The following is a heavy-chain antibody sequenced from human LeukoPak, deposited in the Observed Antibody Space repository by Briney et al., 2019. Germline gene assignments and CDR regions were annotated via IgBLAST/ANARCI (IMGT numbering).Heavy chain of an antibody. CDR1: GYTFTSYY. D-gene: IGHD3-22*01. CDR3: ASGGSDSSGYYYPWY. V-gene: IGHV1-46*01. Sequence: GASVKVSCKASGYTFTSYYMHWVRQAPGQGLEWMGIINPSGGSTSYAQKFQGRVTMTRDTSTGTVYMELSSLRSEDTAVYYCASGGSDSSGYYYPWYWGQGTLVTVSS. J-gene: IGHJ4*02. CDR2: INPSGGST.